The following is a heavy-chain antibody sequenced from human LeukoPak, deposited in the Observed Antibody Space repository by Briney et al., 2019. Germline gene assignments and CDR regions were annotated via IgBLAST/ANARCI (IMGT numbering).Heavy chain of an antibody. CDR3: ARDLKYYDILTGSLDY. CDR2: IWYDGSNK. V-gene: IGHV3-33*08. J-gene: IGHJ4*02. Sequence: PGGSLRLSCAASGFSVSNNYMSWVRQAPGKGLEWVAVIWYDGSNKYYADSVKGRFTISRDNSKNTLYLQMNSLRAEDTAVYYCARDLKYYDILTGSLDYWGQGTLVTVPS. D-gene: IGHD3-9*01. CDR1: GFSVSNNY.